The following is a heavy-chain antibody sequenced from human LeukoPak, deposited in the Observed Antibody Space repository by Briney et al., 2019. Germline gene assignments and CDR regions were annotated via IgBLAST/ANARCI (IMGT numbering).Heavy chain of an antibody. Sequence: PSETLSLTCTVSLGSLSRYFWSWVRQPPGKGRRGIGYIYYSGSTNYNPSLKSRVTISVDTSKNQFSLKLSSVTAADTAVYYCARLNQGYWYFDLWGRGTLVTVSS. J-gene: IGHJ2*01. CDR2: IYYSGST. CDR1: LGSLSRYF. CDR3: ARLNQGYWYFDL. V-gene: IGHV4-59*08.